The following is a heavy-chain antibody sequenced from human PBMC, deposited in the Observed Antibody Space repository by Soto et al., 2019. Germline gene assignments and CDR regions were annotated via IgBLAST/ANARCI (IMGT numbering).Heavy chain of an antibody. CDR2: ISGSGGST. D-gene: IGHD3-22*01. Sequence: GSLRLSCAASGFTFSSYAMSWVRQAPGKGLEWVSAISGSGGSTYYADSVKGRFTISRDNSKNTLYLQMNSLRAEDTAVYYCAKDHYYDSSGYWDAFDIWGQGTMVTVS. CDR3: AKDHYYDSSGYWDAFDI. CDR1: GFTFSSYA. J-gene: IGHJ3*02. V-gene: IGHV3-23*01.